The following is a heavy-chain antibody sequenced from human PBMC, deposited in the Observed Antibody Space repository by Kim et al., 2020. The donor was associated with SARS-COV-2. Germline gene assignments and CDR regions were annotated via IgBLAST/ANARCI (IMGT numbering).Heavy chain of an antibody. V-gene: IGHV4-4*07. J-gene: IGHJ6*02. Sequence: SDTLSLTCTVSGGSISSYYWSWIRQPAGKGLEWIGRIYTSGSTNYNPSLKSRVTMSVDTSKNQFPLKLSSVTAADTAVYYCARTLSPYYYGSGTLYGMDVWGQGTTVTVSS. CDR1: GGSISSYY. D-gene: IGHD3-10*01. CDR2: IYTSGST. CDR3: ARTLSPYYYGSGTLYGMDV.